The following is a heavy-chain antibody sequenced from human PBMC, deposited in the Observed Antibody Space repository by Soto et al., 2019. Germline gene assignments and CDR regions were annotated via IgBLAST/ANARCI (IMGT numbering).Heavy chain of an antibody. Sequence: GESLKISCKGSGYSFTSYWIGWVRQMPGKGLEWMGIIYPGDSDTRYSPSFQGQVTISADKSISTAYLQWSSRKASDTAMYYCARSIAAAGTFAYYYYGMDVWGQGTTVTVSS. J-gene: IGHJ6*02. V-gene: IGHV5-51*01. CDR3: ARSIAAAGTFAYYYYGMDV. CDR2: IYPGDSDT. D-gene: IGHD6-13*01. CDR1: GYSFTSYW.